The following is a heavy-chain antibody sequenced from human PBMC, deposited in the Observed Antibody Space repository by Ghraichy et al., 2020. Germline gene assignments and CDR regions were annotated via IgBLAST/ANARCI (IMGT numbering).Heavy chain of an antibody. CDR2: IIPIFGTA. D-gene: IGHD2-15*01. CDR1: GGTFSSYA. Sequence: SVKVSCKASGGTFSSYAISWVRQAPGQGLEWMGGIIPIFGTANYAQKFQGRVTITADESTSTAYMELSSLRSEDTAVYYCARSGYCSGGSCYSEPYYYYYMDVWGKGTTVTVSS. J-gene: IGHJ6*03. CDR3: ARSGYCSGGSCYSEPYYYYYMDV. V-gene: IGHV1-69*13.